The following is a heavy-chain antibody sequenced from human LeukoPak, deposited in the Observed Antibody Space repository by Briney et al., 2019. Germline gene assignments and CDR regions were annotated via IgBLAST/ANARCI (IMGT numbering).Heavy chain of an antibody. CDR1: GGSFSGYC. V-gene: IGHV4-34*01. CDR3: ARPPRVVRGVIRDY. CDR2: INHSGST. D-gene: IGHD3-10*01. J-gene: IGHJ4*02. Sequence: SETLSLTCAVYGGSFSGYCWSWIRQPPGKRLEWIGEINHSGSTNYNPSLKSRVTISVDTSKNQFSLKLSSVTAADTAVYYCARPPRVVRGVIRDYWGQGTLVTVSS.